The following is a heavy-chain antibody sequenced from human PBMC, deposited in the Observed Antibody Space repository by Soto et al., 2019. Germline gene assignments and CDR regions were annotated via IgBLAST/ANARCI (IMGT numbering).Heavy chain of an antibody. CDR1: GGSFNANY. CDR2: INHDGST. CDR3: ASARWDY. V-gene: IGHV4-34*01. J-gene: IGHJ4*02. Sequence: SETLSLTCAVSGGSFNANYWAWIRQPPGKGLEWVGEINHDGSTNYDPSFKRRVTISLDTPKNQFSLRLSSVTDADTAVYYCASARWDYWGQGTLVTVSS.